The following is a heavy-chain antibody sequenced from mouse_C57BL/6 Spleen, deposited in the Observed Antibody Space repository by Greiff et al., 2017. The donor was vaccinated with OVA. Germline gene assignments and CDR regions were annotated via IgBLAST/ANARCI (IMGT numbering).Heavy chain of an antibody. CDR3: ARSLNDGSMDY. Sequence: VQLQQSGPELVKPGASVKISCKASGYTFTDYYMNWVKQSHGKSLEWIGDINPNNGGTSYNQKFKGKATLTVDKSSSTAYMELRSLTSEDSAVYYCARSLNDGSMDYWGQGTSVTVSS. V-gene: IGHV1-26*01. J-gene: IGHJ4*01. D-gene: IGHD2-3*01. CDR2: INPNNGGT. CDR1: GYTFTDYY.